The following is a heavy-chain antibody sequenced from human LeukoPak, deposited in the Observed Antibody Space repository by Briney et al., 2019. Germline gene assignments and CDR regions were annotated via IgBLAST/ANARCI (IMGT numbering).Heavy chain of an antibody. V-gene: IGHV4-59*01. Sequence: SETLSLTCTVSGGSISSYYWSWIRQPPGMGLEWIGYIYYSGSTNYNPSLKSRVTISVDTSKNQFSLKLSSVTAADTAVYYCARVSGIVGATAAFDIWGQGTMVTVSS. CDR1: GGSISSYY. CDR3: ARVSGIVGATAAFDI. D-gene: IGHD1-26*01. CDR2: IYYSGST. J-gene: IGHJ3*02.